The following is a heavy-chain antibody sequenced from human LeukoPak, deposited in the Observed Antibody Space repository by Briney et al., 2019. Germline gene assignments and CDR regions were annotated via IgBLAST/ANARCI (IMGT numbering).Heavy chain of an antibody. D-gene: IGHD4-23*01. V-gene: IGHV1-24*01. Sequence: ASVKVSCKVSGYTRTELTMHWWRQAPGKGLEWMGGFDPEDGETIYAQKFQGRVTMTEDTSTDTAYMQLSGLGTEDSAGNYSATLMITTVVTEPLDYWGQGTLVTVSS. J-gene: IGHJ4*02. CDR3: ATLMITTVVTEPLDY. CDR1: GYTRTELT. CDR2: FDPEDGET.